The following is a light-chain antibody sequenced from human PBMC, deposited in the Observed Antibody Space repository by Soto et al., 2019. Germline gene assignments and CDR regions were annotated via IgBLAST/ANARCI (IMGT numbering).Light chain of an antibody. CDR1: SSDVGAYDY. CDR2: EVT. V-gene: IGLV2-14*01. CDR3: CSLASTSTVV. J-gene: IGLJ1*01. Sequence: QSALTQPPSPSGSPGQSVTISCTGTSSDVGAYDYVSWFQQHPGKAPKLMIYEVTKRPSGVPDRFSGSKSGNTASLTISGLQAEDEAEYYCCSLASTSTVVFGTGTKLTVL.